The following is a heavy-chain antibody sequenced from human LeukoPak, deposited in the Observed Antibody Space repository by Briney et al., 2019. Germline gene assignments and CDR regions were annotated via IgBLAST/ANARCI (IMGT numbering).Heavy chain of an antibody. Sequence: GGSLRLSCAASGFTLSSYWMSWVRQAPGKGLEWVANIKQDGSEKYYVDSVKGRFTISRDNAKNSLYLQMNSLRAEDTAVYYCARHVWFGELSHGMDVWGQGTTVTVSS. J-gene: IGHJ6*02. V-gene: IGHV3-7*01. D-gene: IGHD3-10*01. CDR2: IKQDGSEK. CDR1: GFTLSSYW. CDR3: ARHVWFGELSHGMDV.